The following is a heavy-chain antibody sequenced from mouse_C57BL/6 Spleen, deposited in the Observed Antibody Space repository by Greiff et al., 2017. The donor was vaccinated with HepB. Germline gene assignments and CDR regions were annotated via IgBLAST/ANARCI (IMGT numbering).Heavy chain of an antibody. CDR1: GYTFTSYW. Sequence: QVQLKQPGAELVKPGASVKLSCKASGYTFTSYWMHWVKQRPGQGLEWIGMIHPNSGSTNYNEKFKSKATLTVDKSSSTAYMQLSSLTSEDSAVYYCARSAVYYFDYWGQGTTLTVSS. CDR3: ARSAVYYFDY. D-gene: IGHD6-1*01. J-gene: IGHJ2*01. CDR2: IHPNSGST. V-gene: IGHV1-64*01.